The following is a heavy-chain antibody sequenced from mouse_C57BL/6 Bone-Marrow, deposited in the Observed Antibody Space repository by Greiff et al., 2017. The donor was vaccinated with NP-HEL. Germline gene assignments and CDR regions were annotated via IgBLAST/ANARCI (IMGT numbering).Heavy chain of an antibody. J-gene: IGHJ2*01. CDR3: ARGGGWLLYFDY. Sequence: KQSNGKSLEWIGVINPNYGTTSYNQKFKGKATLTVDQSSSTAYMQLNSLTSEDSAVYYCARGGGWLLYFDYWGQGTTLTVSS. CDR2: INPNYGTT. D-gene: IGHD2-3*01. V-gene: IGHV1-39*01.